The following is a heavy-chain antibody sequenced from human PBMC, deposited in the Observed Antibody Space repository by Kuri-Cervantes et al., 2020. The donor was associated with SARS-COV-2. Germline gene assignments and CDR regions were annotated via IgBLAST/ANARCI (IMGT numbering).Heavy chain of an antibody. CDR3: ARGGYSYGYFDY. D-gene: IGHD5-18*01. Sequence: GESLKISCAASGFTFSSYEMNWVRQAPGKGLEWVAVISYDGSNKYYADSVKGRFTISRDNSKNTLYLQMNSLRAEDTAVYYCARGGYSYGYFDYWGQGTLVTVSS. V-gene: IGHV3-30-3*01. J-gene: IGHJ4*02. CDR1: GFTFSSYE. CDR2: ISYDGSNK.